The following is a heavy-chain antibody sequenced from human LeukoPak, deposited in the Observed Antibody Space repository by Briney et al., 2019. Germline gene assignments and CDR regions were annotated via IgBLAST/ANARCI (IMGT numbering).Heavy chain of an antibody. CDR1: GFTFGDYV. CDR2: IRSKAYGGTT. Sequence: PGRSLRLSRTASGFTFGDYVMSWVRQAPGKGLEWVGFIRSKAYGGTTEYAASVKGRFTISRDDSKSIAYLQMNSLKTEDTAVYYCTRGRGGVSVLFEYWGQGTVVTVSS. V-gene: IGHV3-49*04. J-gene: IGHJ4*02. CDR3: TRGRGGVSVLFEY. D-gene: IGHD3-10*01.